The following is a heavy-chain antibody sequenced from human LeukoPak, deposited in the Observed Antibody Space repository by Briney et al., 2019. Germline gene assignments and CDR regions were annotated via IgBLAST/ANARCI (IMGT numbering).Heavy chain of an antibody. Sequence: SETLSLTCAVYGGSFSGYYWSWIRQPPGKGLEWIGEINHSGSTNYNLSLKSRVTISVDTSKNQFSLKLSSVTAADTAVYYCARGRRILTSYMDVWGKGTTVTVSS. CDR3: ARGRRILTSYMDV. D-gene: IGHD1-1*01. CDR1: GGSFSGYY. CDR2: INHSGST. J-gene: IGHJ6*03. V-gene: IGHV4-34*01.